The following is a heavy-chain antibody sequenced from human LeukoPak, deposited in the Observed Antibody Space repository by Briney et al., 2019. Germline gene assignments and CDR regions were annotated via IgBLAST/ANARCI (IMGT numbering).Heavy chain of an antibody. CDR1: GGSISSYY. Sequence: PSETLSLTCTVSGGSISSYYWSWIRQPAGKGLEWIGRIYTSGSTNYNPSLKSRVTMSVDTSKNQFSLKLSSVTAADTAVYYCARAPVNYYDSNDAFDIWGQGTMVTVSS. D-gene: IGHD3-22*01. CDR3: ARAPVNYYDSNDAFDI. J-gene: IGHJ3*02. CDR2: IYTSGST. V-gene: IGHV4-4*07.